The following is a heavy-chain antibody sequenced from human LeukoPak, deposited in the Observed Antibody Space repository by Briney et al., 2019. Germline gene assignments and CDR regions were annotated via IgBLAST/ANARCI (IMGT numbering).Heavy chain of an antibody. CDR1: GFTFSSYG. CDR2: IWYDGSNK. D-gene: IGHD1-26*01. V-gene: IGHV3-33*01. J-gene: IGHJ4*02. CDR3: AREHDSGSYPDY. Sequence: GGSLRLSCAASGFTFSSYGMHWARQAPGKGLEWVAVIWYDGSNKYYADSVKGRFTISRDNSKNTLYLQMNSLRAEDTAVYYCAREHDSGSYPDYWGQGTLVTVSS.